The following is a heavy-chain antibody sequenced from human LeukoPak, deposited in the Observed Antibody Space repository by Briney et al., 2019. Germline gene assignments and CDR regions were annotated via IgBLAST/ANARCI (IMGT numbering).Heavy chain of an antibody. D-gene: IGHD3-22*01. V-gene: IGHV3-66*01. CDR2: IYSGGST. CDR3: ARSPYDSSGYWDPYFDY. J-gene: IGHJ4*02. Sequence: AGGSLRLSCAASGFTVSSNYMSWVRQAPGKGLECVSVIYSGGSTYYADSVKGRFTISRDNSKNTLYLQMNSLRAEDTDVYYCARSPYDSSGYWDPYFDYWGQGTLVTVSS. CDR1: GFTVSSNY.